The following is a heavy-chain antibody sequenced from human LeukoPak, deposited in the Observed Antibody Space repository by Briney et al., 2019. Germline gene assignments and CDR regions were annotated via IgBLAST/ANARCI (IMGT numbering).Heavy chain of an antibody. CDR2: ISSSGSTI. J-gene: IGHJ4*02. CDR1: GFTFSSYE. Sequence: GGSLRLTCAASGFTFSSYEMNWVRQAPGKGLEWVSYISSSGSTIYYADSVKGRFTISRDNAKNSLYLQMNSLRAEDTAVYYCARGCGYDILTGYYPGGEYFDYWGQGTLVTVSS. CDR3: ARGCGYDILTGYYPGGEYFDY. V-gene: IGHV3-48*03. D-gene: IGHD3-9*01.